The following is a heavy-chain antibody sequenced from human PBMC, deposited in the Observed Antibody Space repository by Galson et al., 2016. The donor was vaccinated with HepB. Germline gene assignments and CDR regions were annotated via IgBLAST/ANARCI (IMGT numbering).Heavy chain of an antibody. V-gene: IGHV5-51*01. CDR1: GYSFTSYW. J-gene: IGHJ4*02. Sequence: QSGAEVKKPGESLKISCKGSGYSFTSYWIDWVRQMPGRGLEWMGTIYPSASDVRYSPSFQGQVTISADKSIGTAYLQWSSLKASDTAMYYCTRLDTRGHYYWGQGTLITVAS. CDR2: IYPSASDV. D-gene: IGHD3-22*01. CDR3: TRLDTRGHYY.